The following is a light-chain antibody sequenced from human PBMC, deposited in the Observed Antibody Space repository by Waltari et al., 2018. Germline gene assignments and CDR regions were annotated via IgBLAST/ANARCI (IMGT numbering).Light chain of an antibody. CDR3: QQYGGSLPYT. Sequence: EIVLTQSPGTLSLSPGERATLSCRASQSVDNTYLAWYQKKPGQAPRLLIFAASNRVTGIPDRFSGGGSGTDFILTISRVEPEDFAVYYCQQYGGSLPYTFGQGTKLEIK. V-gene: IGKV3-20*01. CDR2: AAS. CDR1: QSVDNTY. J-gene: IGKJ2*01.